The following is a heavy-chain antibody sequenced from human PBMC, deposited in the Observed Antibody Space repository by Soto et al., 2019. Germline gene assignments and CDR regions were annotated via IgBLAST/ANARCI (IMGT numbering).Heavy chain of an antibody. D-gene: IGHD6-19*01. V-gene: IGHV1-18*01. Sequence: ASVKVSCKASGYTFTSYGISWVRQAPGQGLEWMGWISAYNGNTNYAQKLQGRVTMTKDTSTGTAYMELRSLRSEDTAVYYCATPTFIAVAGWSYFQHWGQGTLVTVSS. CDR3: ATPTFIAVAGWSYFQH. CDR1: GYTFTSYG. CDR2: ISAYNGNT. J-gene: IGHJ1*01.